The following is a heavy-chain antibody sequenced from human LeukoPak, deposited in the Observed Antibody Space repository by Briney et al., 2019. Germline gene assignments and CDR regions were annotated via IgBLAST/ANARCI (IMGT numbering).Heavy chain of an antibody. V-gene: IGHV3-23*01. D-gene: IGHD5-12*01. J-gene: IGHJ4*02. Sequence: GGSLRLSCVGSGFTFRSHAMSWVRQAPEKGLEFVSGIYENGGTTYYADSVKGRFSISRDNSKNTLYLQMNSLRAEDTAVYYCARFHSAYDFEGFDYWGQGTLVTVSS. CDR3: ARFHSAYDFEGFDY. CDR1: GFTFRSHA. CDR2: IYENGGTT.